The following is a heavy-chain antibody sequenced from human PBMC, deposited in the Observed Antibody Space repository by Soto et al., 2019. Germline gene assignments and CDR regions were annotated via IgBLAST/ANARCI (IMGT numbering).Heavy chain of an antibody. D-gene: IGHD3-22*01. CDR3: VRAQERSAQYFAVVITAFDF. V-gene: IGHV3-30*03. Sequence: GGSLRLSCEGSGFSFSNYGIHWVRQAPGKGLEWVAVISHDGNSHHLADSVRGRFTISRDNSKNTVFLHMTSLRREDSAVYHCVRAQERSAQYFAVVITAFDFWGQGTMVTVSS. J-gene: IGHJ3*01. CDR1: GFSFSNYG. CDR2: ISHDGNSH.